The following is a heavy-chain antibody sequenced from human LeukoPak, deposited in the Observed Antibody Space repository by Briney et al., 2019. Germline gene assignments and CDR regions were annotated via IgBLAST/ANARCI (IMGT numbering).Heavy chain of an antibody. CDR3: ARDMDKLGDYYGMDV. V-gene: IGHV3-7*03. Sequence: GGSLRLSCAASGFTFSSYWMSWVRQAPGKGLEWVANIKQDGSEKYYVDSVKGRFTISRDNTRNLLFLQMNSLRAEDTAVYYCARDMDKLGDYYGMDVWGQGTTVVVSS. CDR2: IKQDGSEK. CDR1: GFTFSSYW. J-gene: IGHJ6*02. D-gene: IGHD3-16*01.